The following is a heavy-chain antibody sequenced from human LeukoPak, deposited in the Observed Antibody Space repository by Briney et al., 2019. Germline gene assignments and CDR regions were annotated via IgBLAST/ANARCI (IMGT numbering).Heavy chain of an antibody. J-gene: IGHJ6*02. CDR3: AKDLGYYSSYYYGMDV. V-gene: IGHV3-73*01. CDR2: IRSKANSYAT. D-gene: IGHD4-11*01. CDR1: GFTFSGSA. Sequence: GGSLRLSCAASGFTFSGSAMHWVRQASGKGLEWVGRIRSKANSYATAYAASVKGRFTISRDDSKNTAYLQMNSLRAEDTAVYYCAKDLGYYSSYYYGMDVWGQGTTVTVSS.